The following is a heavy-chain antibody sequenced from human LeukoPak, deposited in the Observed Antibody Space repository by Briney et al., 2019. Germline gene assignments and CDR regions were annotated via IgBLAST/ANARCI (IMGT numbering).Heavy chain of an antibody. D-gene: IGHD6-13*01. Sequence: PSETLSLTCTVSGGSISSGGYYWSWIRQPPGKGLEWIGEINHSGSTNYNPSLKSRVTISVDTSKNQFSLKLSSVTAADTAVYYCARGRSSSWYLGYWGQGTLVTVSS. CDR3: ARGRSSSWYLGY. J-gene: IGHJ4*02. CDR2: INHSGST. CDR1: GGSISSGGYY. V-gene: IGHV4-39*07.